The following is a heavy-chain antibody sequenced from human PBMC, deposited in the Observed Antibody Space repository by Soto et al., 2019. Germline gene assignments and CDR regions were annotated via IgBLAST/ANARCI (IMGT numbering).Heavy chain of an antibody. D-gene: IGHD6-13*01. CDR3: ARSLNSSSWYFDY. CDR2: INPNSGGT. J-gene: IGHJ4*02. CDR1: GYTFTGYY. V-gene: IGHV1-2*04. Sequence: ASVKVSCKASGYTFTGYYMHWVRQAPGQGLEWMGWINPNSGGTNYAQKFQGWVTMTRDTSISTAYMELSRLRSDDTAVYYCARSLNSSSWYFDYWGQGTLVTVSS.